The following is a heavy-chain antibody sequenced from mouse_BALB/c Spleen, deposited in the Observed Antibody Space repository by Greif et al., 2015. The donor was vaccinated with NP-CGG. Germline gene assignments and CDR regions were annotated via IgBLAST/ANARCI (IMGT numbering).Heavy chain of an antibody. Sequence: EVMLVESGGGLVQPGGSLKLSCATSGFTFSDYYMYWVRQTPEKRLEWVAYISNGGGSTYYPDTVKGRFTISRDNAKNTLYLQMSRLKSEDTAMYYCARAYYRYGAWFAYWGQGTLVTVSA. CDR2: ISNGGGST. CDR1: GFTFSDYY. D-gene: IGHD2-14*01. J-gene: IGHJ3*01. V-gene: IGHV5-12*02. CDR3: ARAYYRYGAWFAY.